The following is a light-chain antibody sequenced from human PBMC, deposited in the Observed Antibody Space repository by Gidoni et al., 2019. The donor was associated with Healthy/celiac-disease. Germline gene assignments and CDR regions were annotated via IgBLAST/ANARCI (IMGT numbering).Light chain of an antibody. Sequence: QSALTQPASVSGSPGQSITISCTGTSSDVGGYNYVSWYQQHPGKAPKLMIYDVSNRPSGVSKRFSGSKSGNTASLTISGLQAEGEADYYCSSYTSSSCEVFGGGTKLTVL. CDR1: SSDVGGYNY. V-gene: IGLV2-14*03. CDR2: DVS. J-gene: IGLJ2*01. CDR3: SSYTSSSCEV.